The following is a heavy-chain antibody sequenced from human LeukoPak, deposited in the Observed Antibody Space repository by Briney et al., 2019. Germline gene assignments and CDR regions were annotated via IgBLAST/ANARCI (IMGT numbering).Heavy chain of an antibody. CDR1: GGSISSSTYY. CDR3: ARNSGSYCSSTTCYGGYYFDY. J-gene: IGHJ4*02. Sequence: SETLSLTCAVSGGSISSSTYYWGWIRQPPGKGLEWIGSIYYSGNTYYNPSLKSRVTISVDTSKNQFSLKLNSVTATDTAVYYCARNSGSYCSSTTCYGGYYFDYWGQGTLVTVSS. CDR2: IYYSGNT. D-gene: IGHD2-2*01. V-gene: IGHV4-39*01.